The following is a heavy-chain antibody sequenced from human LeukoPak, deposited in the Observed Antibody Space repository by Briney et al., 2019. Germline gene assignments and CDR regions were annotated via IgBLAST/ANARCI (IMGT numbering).Heavy chain of an antibody. CDR1: GFTFSGYG. CDR2: ISSSSNYI. D-gene: IGHD3-10*01. V-gene: IGHV3-21*01. Sequence: GGSLRLSCAASGFTFSGYGMNWVRQAPGKGLEWVSSISSSSNYIYYADSLRGRFTISRDNGKNSLYLQMNSLRAEDTAVYYCASFQGWFEEISGIDYWGQGTLVTVSS. J-gene: IGHJ4*02. CDR3: ASFQGWFEEISGIDY.